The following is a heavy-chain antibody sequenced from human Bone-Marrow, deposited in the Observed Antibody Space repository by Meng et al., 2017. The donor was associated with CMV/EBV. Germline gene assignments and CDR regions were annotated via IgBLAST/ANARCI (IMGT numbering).Heavy chain of an antibody. CDR3: AREFISGRSSSWYPYYYYGMDV. J-gene: IGHJ6*02. D-gene: IGHD6-13*01. CDR2: IYSGGST. V-gene: IGHV3-53*01. CDR1: GFTVSSNY. Sequence: GESLKISCAASGFTVSSNYMSWVRQAPGKGLEWVSVIYSGGSTYYADSVKGRFTISRDNSKNTLYFQMNSLRAEDTAVYYCAREFISGRSSSWYPYYYYGMDVWGQGTTVTVSS.